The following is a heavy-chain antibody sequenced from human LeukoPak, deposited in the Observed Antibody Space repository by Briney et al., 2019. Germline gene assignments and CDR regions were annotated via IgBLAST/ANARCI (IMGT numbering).Heavy chain of an antibody. J-gene: IGHJ4*02. CDR3: AKAAPGVAVAGYFDY. Sequence: GRSLRLSRAASGFTFDDYAMHWVRQAPGKGLEWVSGISWNSGSIGYADSVKGRFTISRDNAKNSLYLQMNSLRAEDTALYYCAKAAPGVAVAGYFDYWGQGTLVTVSS. D-gene: IGHD6-19*01. V-gene: IGHV3-9*01. CDR1: GFTFDDYA. CDR2: ISWNSGSI.